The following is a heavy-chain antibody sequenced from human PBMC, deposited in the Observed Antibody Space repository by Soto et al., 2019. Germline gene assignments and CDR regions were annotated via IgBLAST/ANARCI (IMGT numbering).Heavy chain of an antibody. CDR3: ARQDRRLGRRLRHYYFDY. V-gene: IGHV1-69*02. D-gene: IGHD6-25*01. CDR2: IIPILGIA. Sequence: SVKVSCKASGGTFSSYTISWVRQAPGQGLEWMGRIIPILGIANYAQKFQGRVTITADKSTSTAYMELSSLRSEDTAVYYCARQDRRLGRRLRHYYFDYWGQGTLVTVSS. J-gene: IGHJ4*02. CDR1: GGTFSSYT.